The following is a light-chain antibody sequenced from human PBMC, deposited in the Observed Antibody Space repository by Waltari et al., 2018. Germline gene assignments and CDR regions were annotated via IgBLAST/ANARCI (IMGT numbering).Light chain of an antibody. Sequence: DVVMTQSPLSLPVTLGQPASISCRSSQSLVHSDGNTYLNWFHQRPGQSPRRLIYKVSNRESGVPGRFSGSGSGTDFTLKISRVEAEDVGIYYCLQNTYWPFIFGQGTKLEIK. CDR2: KVS. CDR1: QSLVHSDGNTY. V-gene: IGKV2-30*02. CDR3: LQNTYWPFI. J-gene: IGKJ2*01.